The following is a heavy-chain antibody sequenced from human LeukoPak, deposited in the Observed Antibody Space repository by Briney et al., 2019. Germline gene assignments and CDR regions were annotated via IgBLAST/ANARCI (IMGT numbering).Heavy chain of an antibody. Sequence: PGRSLRLSCAASGFTFSSYGMHWVRQAPGKGLEWVAVISYDGSNKYYADSVKGRFTISRDNSKNTLYLQMNSLRAEDTAVYYCANSFVNVDTAMVNDYWGQGTLVTVSS. CDR3: ANSFVNVDTAMVNDY. V-gene: IGHV3-30*18. CDR1: GFTFSSYG. J-gene: IGHJ4*02. D-gene: IGHD5-18*01. CDR2: ISYDGSNK.